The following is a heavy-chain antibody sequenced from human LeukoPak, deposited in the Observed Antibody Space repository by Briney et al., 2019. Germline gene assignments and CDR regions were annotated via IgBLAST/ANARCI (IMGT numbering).Heavy chain of an antibody. Sequence: GGSLRLSCAASGFTFSAYAMTWVRQTPGKGLEWVSTISNSVDTTYYADSVKGRFTISRDNSKNTLYLQMNSLRVEDTAVYYCAQRYDYWGQGTLVTVSS. CDR2: ISNSVDTT. J-gene: IGHJ4*02. CDR1: GFTFSAYA. V-gene: IGHV3-23*01. CDR3: AQRYDY.